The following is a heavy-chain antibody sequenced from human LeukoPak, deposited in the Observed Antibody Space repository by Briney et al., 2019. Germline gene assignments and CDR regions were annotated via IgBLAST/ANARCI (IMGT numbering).Heavy chain of an antibody. CDR1: GDSITNSNYY. J-gene: IGHJ3*02. D-gene: IGHD1-26*01. CDR3: ASYSGIYSAFEI. CDR2: IFYNGGP. V-gene: IGHV4-39*07. Sequence: SETLSLTCTASGDSITNSNYYWGWVRQSPGRGLEWLGNIFYNGGPYYNPSFKSRVLISVDTSKNHFSLTLNAVTAADTAVYNCASYSGIYSAFEIWGQGTLVTVSS.